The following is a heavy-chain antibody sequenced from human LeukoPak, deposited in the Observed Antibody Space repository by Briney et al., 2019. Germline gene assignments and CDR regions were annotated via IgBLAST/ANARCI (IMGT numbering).Heavy chain of an antibody. CDR1: GYTFTSYY. D-gene: IGHD6-13*01. CDR3: ARDRPYSSSWYEIDY. CDR2: IIPIFGTA. Sequence: SVTVSCKASGYTFTSYYMHWVRQAPGQGLEWMGGIIPIFGTANYAQKFQGRVTITADESTSTAYMELSSLRSEDTAVYYCARDRPYSSSWYEIDYWGQGTLVTVSS. J-gene: IGHJ4*02. V-gene: IGHV1-69*13.